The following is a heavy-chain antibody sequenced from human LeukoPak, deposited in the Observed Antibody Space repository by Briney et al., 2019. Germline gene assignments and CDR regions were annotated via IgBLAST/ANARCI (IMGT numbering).Heavy chain of an antibody. CDR2: IIPIFGTA. CDR1: GGTFSSYA. J-gene: IGHJ4*02. Sequence: SVKVSCKASGGTFSSYAISWVRQAPGQGLEWTGRIIPIFGTANYAQKFQGRVTITTDESTSTAYMELSSLRSEDTAVYYCASSPYYDSSGYYHYWGQGTLVTVSS. V-gene: IGHV1-69*05. CDR3: ASSPYYDSSGYYHY. D-gene: IGHD3-22*01.